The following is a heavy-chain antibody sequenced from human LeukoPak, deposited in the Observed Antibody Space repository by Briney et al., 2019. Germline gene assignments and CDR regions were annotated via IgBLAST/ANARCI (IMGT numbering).Heavy chain of an antibody. V-gene: IGHV4-59*01. J-gene: IGHJ2*01. CDR2: IYYSGST. CDR1: GGSISSYY. Sequence: KPSETLSLTCTVSGGSISSYYWSWIRQPPGKGLEWIGYIYYSGSTNYHPSLNSRVTISVDTSKNQFSLKLSSVTAADTAVYYCARDGRDGYKHYWYFDLWGRGTLVTVSS. D-gene: IGHD5-24*01. CDR3: ARDGRDGYKHYWYFDL.